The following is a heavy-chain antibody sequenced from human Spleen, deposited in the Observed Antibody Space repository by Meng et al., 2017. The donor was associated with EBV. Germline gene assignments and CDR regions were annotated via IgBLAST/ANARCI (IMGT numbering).Heavy chain of an antibody. V-gene: IGHV4-4*02. CDR2: IYHGGST. Sequence: QVQPQGAGPGLVKASGTLSLMCPVSGDSISNNNWWSWVRQTPGKGLEWIAEIYHGGSTNYNPSLKSRVTISIDKSKNQFSLRLSSVTAADTAVYFCARTESLAVAGSLGYWGQGTLVTVSS. CDR3: ARTESLAVAGSLGY. J-gene: IGHJ4*02. D-gene: IGHD6-19*01. CDR1: GDSISNNNW.